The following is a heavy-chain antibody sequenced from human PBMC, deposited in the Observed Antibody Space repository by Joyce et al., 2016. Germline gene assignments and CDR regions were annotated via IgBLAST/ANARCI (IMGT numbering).Heavy chain of an antibody. CDR3: ARVAWFSESTGDLDH. J-gene: IGHJ4*02. V-gene: IGHV3-74*01. Sequence: DGQLVESGGGLVQPGGSLRLSCAASGFAFSGHWMHWVRQAPGKGRVWISRINTDGSTTDYADPVKDRFTISRDNARNTLYLQLNSLRAEDTALYYCARVAWFSESTGDLDHWGQGTLVTVSS. CDR2: INTDGSTT. CDR1: GFAFSGHW. D-gene: IGHD1-26*01.